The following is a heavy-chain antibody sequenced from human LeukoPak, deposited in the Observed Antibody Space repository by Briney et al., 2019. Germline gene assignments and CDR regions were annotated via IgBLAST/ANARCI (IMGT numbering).Heavy chain of an antibody. CDR2: IYYSGST. Sequence: SETLSLTCTVSGGSISSYYWSWIRQPPGKGLEWIGYIYYSGSTNYNPSLKSRVTISVDTSKNQFSLKLSSVTAADTAVYYCARVRYSSSWYYFDYWGQGTLVTVSS. V-gene: IGHV4-59*08. CDR3: ARVRYSSSWYYFDY. J-gene: IGHJ4*02. CDR1: GGSISSYY. D-gene: IGHD6-13*01.